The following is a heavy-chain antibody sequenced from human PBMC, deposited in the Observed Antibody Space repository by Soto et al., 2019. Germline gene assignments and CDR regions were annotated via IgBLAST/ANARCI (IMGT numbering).Heavy chain of an antibody. CDR1: GFTVSSNY. V-gene: IGHV3-66*01. J-gene: IGHJ6*02. Sequence: GGSMRLSCAVAGFTVSSNYMTLVRQAPVKGLEWVSVIYSGGSTYYADSVKGRFTISRDNSKNTLYLQMNSLRAEDTAVYYCARRGSLLWFGELFSTDYYGMDVWGQGT. D-gene: IGHD3-10*01. CDR2: IYSGGST. CDR3: ARRGSLLWFGELFSTDYYGMDV.